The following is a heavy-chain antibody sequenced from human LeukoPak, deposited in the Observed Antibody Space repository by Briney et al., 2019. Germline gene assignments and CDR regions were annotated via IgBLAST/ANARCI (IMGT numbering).Heavy chain of an antibody. CDR2: INPSDPST. J-gene: IGHJ5*02. D-gene: IGHD1-26*01. Sequence: GASVKVSCKASGYTFTSYSMHWVRQAPGQGPEWMGIINPSDPSTTYAQKFQGRVTMTRDMSTSTDYMELSSLRSEDTAIYYCARDNSVGDNAWWFDPWGQGTLVTVSS. CDR3: ARDNSVGDNAWWFDP. CDR1: GYTFTSYS. V-gene: IGHV1-46*01.